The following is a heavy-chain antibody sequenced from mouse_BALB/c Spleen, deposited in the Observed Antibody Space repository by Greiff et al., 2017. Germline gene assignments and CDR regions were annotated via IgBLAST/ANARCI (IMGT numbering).Heavy chain of an antibody. CDR2: IWGDGST. J-gene: IGHJ4*01. V-gene: IGHV2-6-7*01. D-gene: IGHD2-1*01. CDR1: GFSLTGYG. Sequence: VKVVESGPGLVAPSQSLSITCTVSGFSLTGYGVNWVRQPPGKGLEWLGMIWGDGSTDYNSALKSRLSISKDNSKSQVFLKMNSLQTDDTARYYCARENYGNYVNYAMDYWGQGTSVTVSS. CDR3: ARENYGNYVNYAMDY.